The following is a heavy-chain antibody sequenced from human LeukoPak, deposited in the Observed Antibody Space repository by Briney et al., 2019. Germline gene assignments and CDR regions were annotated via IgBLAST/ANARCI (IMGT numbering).Heavy chain of an antibody. Sequence: SETLSLTCAVYGGSFSGYYWSWIRQPPGKGLEWIGEINHSGSTNYNPSLKSRVTISVDTSKNQFSLKLSSVTAADTAVYCCARERNYCSSTSCYGFLDYWGQGTLVTVSS. CDR1: GGSFSGYY. V-gene: IGHV4-34*01. CDR3: ARERNYCSSTSCYGFLDY. CDR2: INHSGST. D-gene: IGHD2-2*01. J-gene: IGHJ4*02.